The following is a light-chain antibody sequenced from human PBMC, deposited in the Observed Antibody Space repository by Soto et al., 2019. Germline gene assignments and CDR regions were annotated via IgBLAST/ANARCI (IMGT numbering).Light chain of an antibody. Sequence: QSVLTQPPSVYGAPGQRVTISCTGSSSKIGAGYDVHWYQQRPGTAPKLLIYGNSNRPSGVPDRFSGSKSGTSASLAITGRQAEDEADYYCQSYDSSLSALYVFGTGTKLTVL. V-gene: IGLV1-40*01. CDR1: SSKIGAGYD. CDR2: GNS. CDR3: QSYDSSLSALYV. J-gene: IGLJ1*01.